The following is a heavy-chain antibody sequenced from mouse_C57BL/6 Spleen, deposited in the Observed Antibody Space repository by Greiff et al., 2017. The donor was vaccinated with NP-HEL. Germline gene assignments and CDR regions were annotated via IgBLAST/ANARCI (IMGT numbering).Heavy chain of an antibody. CDR2: IDPSDSYT. CDR3: ARLSYYGSSYGYFDD. J-gene: IGHJ2*01. Sequence: QVQLQQSGAELVKPGASVKLSCKASGYTFTSYWMQWVKQRPGQGLEWIGEIDPSDSYTNYNQKFKGKATLTVDTSSSTAYMQLSSLTSEDSAVYYCARLSYYGSSYGYFDDWGQGTTLTVSS. V-gene: IGHV1-50*01. CDR1: GYTFTSYW. D-gene: IGHD1-1*01.